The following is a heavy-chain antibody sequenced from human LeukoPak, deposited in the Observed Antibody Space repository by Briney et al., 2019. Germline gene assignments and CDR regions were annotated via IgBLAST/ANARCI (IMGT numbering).Heavy chain of an antibody. J-gene: IGHJ6*02. Sequence: GGSLRLSWAASGFTLSSYWMNWVRQAPGKGLEWVANIKQDGSEKYYVDSGKGRFTISRDNAKNSLYLQMNSLRAEDTAVYYCARDRIGSSWPYHYYYYYGMDVWGQGTTVTVSS. V-gene: IGHV3-7*01. CDR1: GFTLSSYW. CDR2: IKQDGSEK. D-gene: IGHD6-13*01. CDR3: ARDRIGSSWPYHYYYYYGMDV.